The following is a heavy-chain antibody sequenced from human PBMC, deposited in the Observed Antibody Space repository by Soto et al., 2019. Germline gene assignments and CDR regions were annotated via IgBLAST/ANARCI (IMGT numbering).Heavy chain of an antibody. V-gene: IGHV4-59*01. D-gene: IGHD1-26*01. CDR2: IYYSGST. Sequence: PSETLSLTCTVSGGSMSSYYWSWIRQPPGKGLEWIGYIYYSGSTIYNPSLKSRVTISVDTSKNQFSLKLSSVTAADTAVYYCASLIVGATTFGYYFDYWGQGTLVTVS. CDR3: ASLIVGATTFGYYFDY. CDR1: GGSMSSYY. J-gene: IGHJ4*02.